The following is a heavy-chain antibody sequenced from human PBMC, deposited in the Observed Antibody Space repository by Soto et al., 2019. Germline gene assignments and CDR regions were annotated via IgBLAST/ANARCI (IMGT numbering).Heavy chain of an antibody. CDR3: AKPHSEGYSTAFFHH. D-gene: IGHD1-26*01. V-gene: IGHV3-23*01. CDR1: EFTFSTYA. Sequence: EVQVLESGGGLVQPGGSLRLSCAASEFTFSTYAMSWVRQAPGKGLEWVSGISGSGGGTYYADSVKGRFTISRDNSKNTVYLQMNSLRAEDTAVYYCAKPHSEGYSTAFFHHWGQGTLVTVSS. J-gene: IGHJ4*02. CDR2: ISGSGGGT.